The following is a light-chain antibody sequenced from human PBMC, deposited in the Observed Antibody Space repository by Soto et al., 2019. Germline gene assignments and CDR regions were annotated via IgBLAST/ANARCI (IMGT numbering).Light chain of an antibody. Sequence: DIVMTQSPDSLAVSLGERATINCKSSQSVLYSSNNKNYLAWYQQKPGQPPKLLIYWASTRESGVPDRFSGSGSGTDFTLTISSLQAEDVAVYYCQQYYSTPTFGQRTKVEIK. CDR3: QQYYSTPT. CDR1: QSVLYSSNNKNY. CDR2: WAS. V-gene: IGKV4-1*01. J-gene: IGKJ1*01.